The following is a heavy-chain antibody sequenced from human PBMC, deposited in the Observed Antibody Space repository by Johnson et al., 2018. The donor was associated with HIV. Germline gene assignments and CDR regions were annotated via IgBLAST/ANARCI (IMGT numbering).Heavy chain of an antibody. Sequence: QVQLVESGGGVVQPGRSLRLACAASGFTFSSYAMHWVRQAPGKGLEWVALISYDGSNKYYADSVKGRFTISRDNAKNSLYLQMNSLRAEDTAVYYWARRRRDGDAFDIWGQGTMVTVSS. CDR1: GFTFSSYA. V-gene: IGHV3-30-3*01. CDR3: ARRRRDGDAFDI. CDR2: ISYDGSNK. J-gene: IGHJ3*02. D-gene: IGHD5-24*01.